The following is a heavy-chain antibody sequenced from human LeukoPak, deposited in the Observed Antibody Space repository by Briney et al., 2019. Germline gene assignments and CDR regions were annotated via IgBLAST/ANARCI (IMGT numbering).Heavy chain of an antibody. D-gene: IGHD3-9*01. CDR3: ARSTLRYFDWFDY. Sequence: PGESLKISCKGSGYIFTTYWISWVRQMPGKGLEWMGIIFPGDSDTRYSPSFQGQVTISADKSITTAYLQWSSLKASDTAIYYCARSTLRYFDWFDYWGQGTLVTVSS. CDR1: GYIFTTYW. CDR2: IFPGDSDT. J-gene: IGHJ4*02. V-gene: IGHV5-51*01.